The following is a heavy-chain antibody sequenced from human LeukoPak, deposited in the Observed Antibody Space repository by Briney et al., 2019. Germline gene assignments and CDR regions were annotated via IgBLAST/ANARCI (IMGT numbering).Heavy chain of an antibody. Sequence: PGGSLRLSCAASGFTFSSYGMHWVRQAPGKGLEWVAFIRYDGSNKYYADSVKGRFTISRDNSKNTLYLQMNSLRAEDTAVYYCAKEDENVVVVAASIDYWGQGTLVTVSS. CDR1: GFTFSSYG. V-gene: IGHV3-30*02. D-gene: IGHD2-15*01. CDR2: IRYDGSNK. CDR3: AKEDENVVVVAASIDY. J-gene: IGHJ4*02.